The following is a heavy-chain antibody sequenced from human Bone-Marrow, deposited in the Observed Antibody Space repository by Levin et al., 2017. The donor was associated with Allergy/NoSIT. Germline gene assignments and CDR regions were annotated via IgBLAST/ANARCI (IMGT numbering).Heavy chain of an antibody. CDR3: AREGACSGGSCYSPPFDY. CDR2: ISSSSSYI. V-gene: IGHV3-21*01. D-gene: IGHD2-15*01. Sequence: GGSLRLSCAASGFTFSSYSMNWVRQAPGKGLEWVSSISSSSSYIYYADSVKGRFTISRDNAKNSLYLQMNSLRAEDTAVYYCAREGACSGGSCYSPPFDYWGQGTLVTVSS. CDR1: GFTFSSYS. J-gene: IGHJ4*02.